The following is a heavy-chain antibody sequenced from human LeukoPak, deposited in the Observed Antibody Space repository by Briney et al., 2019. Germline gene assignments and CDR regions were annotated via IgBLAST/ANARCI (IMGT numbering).Heavy chain of an antibody. D-gene: IGHD5-18*01. CDR1: GGSFSGYY. CDR3: ARHVDTAMVPPHYYYGMDV. V-gene: IGHV4-34*01. CDR2: INHSGST. J-gene: IGHJ6*02. Sequence: PSETLSLTCAVYGGSFSGYYWSWIRQPPGKGLEGIGEINHSGSTNYNPSLKSRVTISVDTSKNQFSLKLSSVTAADTAVYYCARHVDTAMVPPHYYYGMDVWGQGTTVTVSS.